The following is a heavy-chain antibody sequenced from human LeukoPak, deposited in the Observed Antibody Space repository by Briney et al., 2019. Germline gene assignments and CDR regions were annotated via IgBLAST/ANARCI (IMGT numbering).Heavy chain of an antibody. CDR2: ISSSGSTI. D-gene: IGHD6-13*01. Sequence: QPGGSLRLSCAASGFTFSSYAMSWVRQAPGKGLEWVSYISSSGSTIYYADSVKGRFTISRDNAKNSLYLQMNSLRAEDTAVYYCARVNYEIAAAGTFDYWGQGTLVTVSS. J-gene: IGHJ4*02. V-gene: IGHV3-48*04. CDR1: GFTFSSYA. CDR3: ARVNYEIAAAGTFDY.